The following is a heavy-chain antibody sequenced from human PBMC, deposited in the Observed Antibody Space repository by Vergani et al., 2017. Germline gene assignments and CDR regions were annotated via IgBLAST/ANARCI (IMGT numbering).Heavy chain of an antibody. V-gene: IGHV3-21*01. Sequence: EVQLVESGGGLVQPGGSLRLSCAASGFTFSSYSMNWVRQAPGKGLEWVSSISSSSSYIYYADSVKGRFTISRDNAKNSLYLQMNSLRAEDTAVYYCAREAAGIAAAGGGFDYWGQGTLVTVSS. CDR3: AREAAGIAAAGGGFDY. CDR2: ISSSSSYI. J-gene: IGHJ4*02. D-gene: IGHD6-13*01. CDR1: GFTFSSYS.